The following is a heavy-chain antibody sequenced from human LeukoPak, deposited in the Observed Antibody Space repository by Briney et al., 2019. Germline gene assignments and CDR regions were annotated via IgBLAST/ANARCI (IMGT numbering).Heavy chain of an antibody. V-gene: IGHV4-34*01. CDR3: ARFVVVTATPPFMDV. CDR1: GGSFSGYY. J-gene: IGHJ6*03. CDR2: INHSGST. D-gene: IGHD2-21*02. Sequence: SETLSLTCAVYGGSFSGYYWSWIRQPPGKGPEWIGEINHSGSTNYNPSLKSRVTISVDTSKNQFSLKLSSVTAADTAVYYCARFVVVTATPPFMDVWGKGTTVTVSS.